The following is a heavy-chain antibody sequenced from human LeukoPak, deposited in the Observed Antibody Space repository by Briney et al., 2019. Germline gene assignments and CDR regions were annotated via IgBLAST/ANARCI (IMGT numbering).Heavy chain of an antibody. V-gene: IGHV3-21*01. CDR3: ARATHYDLDLYAFDI. Sequence: GGSLRLSCAASGFTFSSYSMNWVRQAPGKGLEWVSSISSSSSYIYYADSVKGRFTISRDNAKNSLYLQMNSLRAEDTAVYYCARATHYDLDLYAFDIWGQGTMVTVSS. CDR1: GFTFSSYS. D-gene: IGHD3-3*01. CDR2: ISSSSSYI. J-gene: IGHJ3*02.